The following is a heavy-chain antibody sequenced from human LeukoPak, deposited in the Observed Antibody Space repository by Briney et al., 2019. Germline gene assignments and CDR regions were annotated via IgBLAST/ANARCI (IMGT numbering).Heavy chain of an antibody. CDR2: IKQDGGEK. V-gene: IGHV3-7*01. D-gene: IGHD3-16*02. J-gene: IGHJ4*02. CDR1: GFTFSSYW. CDR3: ARPLYDYVWGSYRY. Sequence: PGGSLRLSCVASGFTFSSYWMSWVRQAPGKGLEWVANIKQDGGEKYYVDSVKGRFTISRDNAKNPLYLQMNSLRAEDTAVYYCARPLYDYVWGSYRYWGQGTLVTVPS.